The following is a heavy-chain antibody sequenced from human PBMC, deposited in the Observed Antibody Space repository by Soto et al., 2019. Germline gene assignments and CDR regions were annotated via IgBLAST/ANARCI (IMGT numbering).Heavy chain of an antibody. CDR3: ARGRWLRSSIDY. D-gene: IGHD3-16*01. J-gene: IGHJ4*02. CDR2: INHSGST. V-gene: IGHV4-34*01. CDR1: GESFTGYF. Sequence: QVQLQQWGAGLLKPAETLSLTCAVYGESFTGYFWSWIRQPPGKGLEWIGEINHSGSTNYNPSLKSRVTMSADTSKNQFFLNLTSVTAADTAVYYCARGRWLRSSIDYWGQGTLVTVSS.